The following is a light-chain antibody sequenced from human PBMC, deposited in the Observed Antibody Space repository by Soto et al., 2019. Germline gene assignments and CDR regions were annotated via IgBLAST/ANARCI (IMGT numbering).Light chain of an antibody. CDR3: HHRQSWPRT. CDR1: QYVGSR. J-gene: IGKJ1*01. Sequence: EIVLTQSPATLSSSPGETATLSCRASQYVGSRLAWYQHKPGQAPRLLIYYMSKRATGIPARISGSGSGTDVTLTISSLAPDDVAIYYYHHRQSWPRTFGQGTKVDIK. V-gene: IGKV3-11*01. CDR2: YMS.